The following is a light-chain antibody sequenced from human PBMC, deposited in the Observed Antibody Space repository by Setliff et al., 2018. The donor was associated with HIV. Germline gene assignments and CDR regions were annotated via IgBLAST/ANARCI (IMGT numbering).Light chain of an antibody. J-gene: IGLJ1*01. CDR2: KDN. V-gene: IGLV3-25*03. CDR3: QSADSTGTYV. Sequence: SYELTQRPSVSVSPGQTARITCSGDAMSKQYAYWYQQRPGQAPVLGMSKDNERPSGIPERFSGSSSGTTATLTISGVQAEDEADYHCQSADSTGTYVFGPGTKVTVL. CDR1: AMSKQY.